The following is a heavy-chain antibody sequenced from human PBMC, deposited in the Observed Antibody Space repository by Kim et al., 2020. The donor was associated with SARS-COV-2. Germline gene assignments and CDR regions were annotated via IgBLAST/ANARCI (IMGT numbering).Heavy chain of an antibody. CDR3: AREKAAAGDGAFDI. V-gene: IGHV3-23*01. Sequence: ADSVKGRFTISRDNSKNTLYLQMNSLRAEDTAVYYCAREKAAAGDGAFDIWGQGTMVTVSS. D-gene: IGHD6-13*01. J-gene: IGHJ3*02.